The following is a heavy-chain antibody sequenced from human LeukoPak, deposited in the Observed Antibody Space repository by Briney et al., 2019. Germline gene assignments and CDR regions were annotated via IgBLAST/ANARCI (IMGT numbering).Heavy chain of an antibody. CDR1: GFTFSSYA. CDR3: AKPRDSSGYPYYFDY. V-gene: IGHV3-23*01. CDR2: ISGSGGST. Sequence: GGSLRLSCAASGFTFSSYAMSWVRQAPGKGLEWVSAISGSGGSTYYADSVKGRFTISRDNSKNTLYLQMNSLRAEGTAVYYCAKPRDSSGYPYYFDYWGQGTLVTVSS. D-gene: IGHD3-22*01. J-gene: IGHJ4*02.